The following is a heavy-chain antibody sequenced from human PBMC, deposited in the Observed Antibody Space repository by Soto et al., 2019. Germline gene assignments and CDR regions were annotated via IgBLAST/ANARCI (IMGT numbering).Heavy chain of an antibody. CDR3: ARGRMVRGAKIPYTSAIDY. J-gene: IGHJ4*02. V-gene: IGHV1-18*01. CDR2: ISAYNGNT. D-gene: IGHD3-10*01. Sequence: QVQLVQSGAEVKKPGASVKVSCKASGYTFTSYGISWVRQAPGQGLEWMGWISAYNGNTNYAQKLQGRVTMTTDTSTSTAYMELRSLRSDDTAVYYCARGRMVRGAKIPYTSAIDYWGQGTLVTVSS. CDR1: GYTFTSYG.